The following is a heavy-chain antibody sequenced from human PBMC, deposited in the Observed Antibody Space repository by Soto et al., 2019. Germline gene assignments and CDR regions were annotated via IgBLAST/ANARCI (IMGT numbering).Heavy chain of an antibody. CDR3: ARGPPGYSSGWYSFRSYYYYMDV. D-gene: IGHD6-19*01. CDR1: GYTFTGYY. CDR2: INPNSGGT. Sequence: ASVKVSCKASGYTFTGYYMHWVRQAPGQGLEWMGWINPNSGGTNYAQKFQGWVTMTRDTSISTAYMELSRLRSDDTAVYYCARGPPGYSSGWYSFRSYYYYMDVWGKGTTVTVSS. J-gene: IGHJ6*03. V-gene: IGHV1-2*04.